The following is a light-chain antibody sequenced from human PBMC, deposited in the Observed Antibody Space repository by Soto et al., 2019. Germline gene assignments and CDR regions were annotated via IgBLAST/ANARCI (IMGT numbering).Light chain of an antibody. CDR3: QQHVNETPWT. Sequence: EIVLTQSPATLSLSPGERATLSCRASQSVSSYLACYQQKPGQAPRLVIYDAAKRATGIPARFSSSGSWTDVTVTISSLVADDVAVYYCQQHVNETPWTFGQGTKVEFK. V-gene: IGKV3-11*01. CDR2: DAA. CDR1: QSVSSY. J-gene: IGKJ1*01.